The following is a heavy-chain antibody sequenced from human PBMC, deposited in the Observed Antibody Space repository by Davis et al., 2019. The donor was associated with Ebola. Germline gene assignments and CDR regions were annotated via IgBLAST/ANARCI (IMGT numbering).Heavy chain of an antibody. CDR1: GFTFGDYA. CDR2: IRSKAYGGTT. J-gene: IGHJ4*02. D-gene: IGHD2-15*01. V-gene: IGHV3-49*04. Sequence: PGGSLRLSCTASGFTFGDYAMSWVRQAPGKGLEWVGFIRSKAYGGTTEYAASVKGRFTISRDDSKSIAYLQMNSLKTEDTAVYYCTRDELVAATAPFGYWGQGTLVTVSS. CDR3: TRDELVAATAPFGY.